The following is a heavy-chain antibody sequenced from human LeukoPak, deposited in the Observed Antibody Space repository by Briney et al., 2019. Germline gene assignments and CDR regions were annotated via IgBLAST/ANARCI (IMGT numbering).Heavy chain of an antibody. J-gene: IGHJ6*02. Sequence: SETLSLTCSVSGGSLSNTNYYWGWMRQPPEKRLEWIGTIDYSGNTYYNPSLKSRVAISVDTSKNQLSLSLNSVTATDTAVYCCARRAQLQRRRYGVDVWGQGTTVTVSS. CDR2: IDYSGNT. CDR1: GGSLSNTNYY. CDR3: ARRAQLQRRRYGVDV. D-gene: IGHD2-2*01. V-gene: IGHV4-39*01.